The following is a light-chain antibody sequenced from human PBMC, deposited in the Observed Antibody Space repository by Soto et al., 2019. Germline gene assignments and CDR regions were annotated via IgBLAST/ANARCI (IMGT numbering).Light chain of an antibody. Sequence: QSALTQPPSASGSPGQSVTISCTGASSDLGISNSVSWYQHHPGKAPKLLIYEVTKRPSGVPGRFSGSKSGNAASLTVSGLQAEDEADYYCASYATRTNWMFGGGTKLTVL. CDR3: ASYATRTNWM. J-gene: IGLJ3*02. CDR2: EVT. V-gene: IGLV2-8*01. CDR1: SSDLGISNS.